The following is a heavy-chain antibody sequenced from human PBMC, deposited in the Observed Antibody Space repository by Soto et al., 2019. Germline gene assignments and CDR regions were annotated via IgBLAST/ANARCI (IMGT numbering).Heavy chain of an antibody. Sequence: QVQLVESGGGVVQPGRSLRLSCAAYGFTFSSYGMHWVRQAPGKGLEWVAVIWYDGSNKYYADSVKGRFTISRDNSKNTLYLQMNSLRAEDTAVYYCARVPTVTPVFFDYWGQGTLVTVSS. CDR3: ARVPTVTPVFFDY. CDR2: IWYDGSNK. J-gene: IGHJ4*02. CDR1: GFTFSSYG. D-gene: IGHD4-17*01. V-gene: IGHV3-33*01.